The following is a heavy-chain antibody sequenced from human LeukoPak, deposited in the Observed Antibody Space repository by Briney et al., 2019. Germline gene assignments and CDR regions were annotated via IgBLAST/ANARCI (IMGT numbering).Heavy chain of an antibody. CDR2: ISYDGSNK. Sequence: PGGSLRLSCAASGFTFSSYGMPWVRQAPGKGLEWVAVISYDGSNKYYADSVKGRFTISRDNSKNTLYLQMNSLRAEDTAVYYCARDSSSGWYWDYYYGMDVWGQGTTVTVSS. D-gene: IGHD6-19*01. V-gene: IGHV3-30*03. CDR1: GFTFSSYG. CDR3: ARDSSSGWYWDYYYGMDV. J-gene: IGHJ6*02.